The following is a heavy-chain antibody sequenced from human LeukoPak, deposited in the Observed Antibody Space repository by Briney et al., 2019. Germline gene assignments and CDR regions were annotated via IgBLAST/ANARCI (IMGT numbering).Heavy chain of an antibody. V-gene: IGHV3-7*01. Sequence: PGGSLRLSCAASGFTFSSYWMSWVRQAPGKGLEWVANIKQDGSEKYYVDSVKGRFTISRDNAKNSLYLQMNSLRAEDTAVYYCARDFPEWGSSSWYSGYWGQGTLVTVSS. CDR3: ARDFPEWGSSSWYSGY. J-gene: IGHJ4*02. CDR1: GFTFSSYW. D-gene: IGHD6-13*01. CDR2: IKQDGSEK.